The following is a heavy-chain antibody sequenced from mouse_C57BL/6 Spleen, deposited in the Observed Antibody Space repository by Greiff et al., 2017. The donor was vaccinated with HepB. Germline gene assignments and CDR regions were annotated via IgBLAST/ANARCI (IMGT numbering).Heavy chain of an antibody. V-gene: IGHV1-18*01. D-gene: IGHD1-1*01. J-gene: IGHJ1*03. CDR2: INPNNGGT. Sequence: VQLQQSGPELVKPGASVKIPCKASGYTFTDYNMDWVKQSHGKSLEWIGDINPNNGGTIDNQKFKGKATLTVDKSSSTAYMELRSLTSEDTAVYYCARKGGSSHWYFDVWGTGTTVTVSS. CDR3: ARKGGSSHWYFDV. CDR1: GYTFTDYN.